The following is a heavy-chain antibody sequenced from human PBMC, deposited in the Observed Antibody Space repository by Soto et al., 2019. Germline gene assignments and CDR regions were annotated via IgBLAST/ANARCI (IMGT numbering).Heavy chain of an antibody. CDR3: AKAPHASDYAGRGFDF. Sequence: EVQLLESGGGLEQTGGSLRLSCAASGFNFDSYAMGWVRQAPGKGLEWVSAISSRGDRVYYADSVKGRSTISRDNSKNSRFLQMNSLRAEDTAVFYCAKAPHASDYAGRGFDFWGRGTLVTVSS. CDR2: ISSRGDRV. D-gene: IGHD5-12*01. CDR1: GFNFDSYA. J-gene: IGHJ4*02. V-gene: IGHV3-23*01.